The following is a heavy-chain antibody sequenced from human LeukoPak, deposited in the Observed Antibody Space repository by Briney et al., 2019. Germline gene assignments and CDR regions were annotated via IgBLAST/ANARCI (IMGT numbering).Heavy chain of an antibody. CDR2: MNPNSGNT. CDR3: ARVAVAGNYYYYMDV. CDR1: GYTFTSYD. D-gene: IGHD6-19*01. J-gene: IGHJ6*03. Sequence: ASVKVSCKASGYTFTSYDINWVRQATGQGLEWMGWMNPNSGNTGYALKFQGRVTMTRNTSISTAYMELSSLRSEDTAVYYCARVAVAGNYYYYMDVWGKGTTVTISS. V-gene: IGHV1-8*01.